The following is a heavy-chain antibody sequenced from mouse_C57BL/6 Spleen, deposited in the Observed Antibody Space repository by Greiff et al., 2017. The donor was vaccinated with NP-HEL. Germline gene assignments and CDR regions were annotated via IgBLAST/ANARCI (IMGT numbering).Heavy chain of an antibody. Sequence: VQLKESVAELVRPGASVKLSCTASGFNIKNTYMHWVKQRPEQGLEWIGRIDPANGNTKYAPKFQGKATITADTSSNTAYLQLSSLTSEDTAIYYCARSPAQATRDYAMDYWGQGTSVTVSS. CDR2: IDPANGNT. CDR1: GFNIKNTY. D-gene: IGHD3-2*02. V-gene: IGHV14-3*01. CDR3: ARSPAQATRDYAMDY. J-gene: IGHJ4*01.